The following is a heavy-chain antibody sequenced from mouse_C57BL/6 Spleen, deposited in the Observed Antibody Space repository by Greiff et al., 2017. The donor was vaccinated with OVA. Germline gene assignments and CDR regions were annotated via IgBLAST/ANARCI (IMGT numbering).Heavy chain of an antibody. CDR2: ISNGGGST. CDR3: ARHPSLLEDWYFDV. D-gene: IGHD2-14*01. V-gene: IGHV5-12*01. Sequence: EVKLMESGGGLVQPGGSLKLSCAASGFTFSDYYMYWVRQTPEKRLEWVAYISNGGGSTYYPDTVKGRFTISRDNAKNTLYLQMSRLKSEDTAMYYCARHPSLLEDWYFDVWGTGTTVTVSS. J-gene: IGHJ1*03. CDR1: GFTFSDYY.